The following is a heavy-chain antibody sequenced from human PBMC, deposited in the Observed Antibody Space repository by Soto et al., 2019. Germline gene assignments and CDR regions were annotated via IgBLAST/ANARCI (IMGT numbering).Heavy chain of an antibody. V-gene: IGHV3-48*01. J-gene: IGHJ5*02. CDR2: ISSSGGTI. D-gene: IGHD3-9*01. CDR3: ARDRDYDILTDSDP. Sequence: GGSLRLSCAASGFIFSRYSMNWVRQAPGKGLEWVSYISSSGGTISYADSVKGRFTISRDNAKNSLLLQMNSLRGDDTAVYYCARDRDYDILTDSDPWGQGTLVTVSS. CDR1: GFIFSRYS.